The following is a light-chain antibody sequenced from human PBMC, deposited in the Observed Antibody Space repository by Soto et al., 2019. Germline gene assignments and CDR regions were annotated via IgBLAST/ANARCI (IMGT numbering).Light chain of an antibody. CDR1: QSISSY. J-gene: IGKJ1*01. CDR3: QQRYSTPRT. Sequence: DIQMTQSPSSLSASVGDRVTITCRASQSISSYLNWYQQKPGKAPKLLIYAASSLQSGVPSRFSGSGSGTDFTLTISSLQPEDFATYYCQQRYSTPRTFGQETKVEIK. CDR2: AAS. V-gene: IGKV1-39*01.